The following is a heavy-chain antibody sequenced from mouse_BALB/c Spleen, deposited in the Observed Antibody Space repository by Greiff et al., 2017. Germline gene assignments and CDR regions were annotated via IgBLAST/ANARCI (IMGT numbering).Heavy chain of an antibody. J-gene: IGHJ4*01. D-gene: IGHD4-1*01. CDR3: SRRLTDAMDY. CDR1: GYTFTDYE. Sequence: QVQLQQSGAELVRPGASVTLSCKASGYTFTDYEMHWVKQTPVHGLEWIGAIDPETGGTAYNQKFKGKATLTADKSSSTAYMELRSLTSEDSAVYYCSRRLTDAMDYWGQGTSVTVSS. CDR2: IDPETGGT. V-gene: IGHV1-15*01.